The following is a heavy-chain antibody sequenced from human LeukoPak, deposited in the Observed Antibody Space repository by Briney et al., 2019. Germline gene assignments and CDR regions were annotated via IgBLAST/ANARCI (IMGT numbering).Heavy chain of an antibody. CDR3: ARHGCGGCRMY. J-gene: IGHJ4*02. D-gene: IGHD6-19*01. V-gene: IGHV4-34*01. Sequence: SETLSLTCAVYGGSFSGYYWSWIRQPPGKGLEWIGEINHSGSTNYNPSPKSRVTISVDTSKNQFSLKLSSVTAADTAVYYCARHGCGGCRMYWGQGTLVTVSS. CDR2: INHSGST. CDR1: GGSFSGYY.